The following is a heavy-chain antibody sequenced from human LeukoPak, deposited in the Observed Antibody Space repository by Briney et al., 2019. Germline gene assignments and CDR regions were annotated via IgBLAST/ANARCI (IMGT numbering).Heavy chain of an antibody. CDR2: IHHSGST. CDR3: AREVNCGGDCYSLDY. CDR1: GGSITSYH. V-gene: IGHV4-59*01. Sequence: SETLSLTCTVSGGSITSYHWSWIRQPPGKGLEWIGYIHHSGSTNYNPSLESRVTISVDTSKNQFSLKLSSVTAADTAVYYCAREVNCGGDCYSLDYWGQGTLVTVSS. J-gene: IGHJ4*02. D-gene: IGHD2-21*02.